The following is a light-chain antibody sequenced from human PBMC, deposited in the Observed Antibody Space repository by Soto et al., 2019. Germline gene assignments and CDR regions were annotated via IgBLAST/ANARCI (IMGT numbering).Light chain of an antibody. CDR1: QTVSSNY. CDR2: GSS. V-gene: IGKV3-20*01. Sequence: EIVLTQSPGTLSLSPGERATLSCRASQTVSSNYLAWYQQKPGQAPRLLIYGSSSRATGIPDSFSGSGSGTDFTLTISRLGPEDIAVYYCQQYDGPPWTFGKGTKVEIK. CDR3: QQYDGPPWT. J-gene: IGKJ1*01.